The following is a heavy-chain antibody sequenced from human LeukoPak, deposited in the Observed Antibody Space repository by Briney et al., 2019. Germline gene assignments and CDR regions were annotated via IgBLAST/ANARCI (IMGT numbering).Heavy chain of an antibody. V-gene: IGHV4-38-2*02. CDR3: ARDNDSSGYYYGAIDI. CDR2: IYHSGST. J-gene: IGHJ3*02. D-gene: IGHD3-22*01. CDR1: GYSISSGYY. Sequence: SETLSLTCTVSGYSISSGYYWGWIRQPPGKGLQWIGNIYHSGSTYYNPSLKSRVTISVDTFKNQFSLKLTSVTAADTAVYYCARDNDSSGYYYGAIDIWGQGTMVTVSS.